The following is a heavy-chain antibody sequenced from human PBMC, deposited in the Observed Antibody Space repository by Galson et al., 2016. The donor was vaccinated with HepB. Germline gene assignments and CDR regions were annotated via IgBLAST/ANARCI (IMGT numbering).Heavy chain of an antibody. J-gene: IGHJ5*02. CDR1: GAFISSGGYS. V-gene: IGHV4-30-2*01. CDR3: ARGKSALDP. CDR2: IYHSGSA. Sequence: TLSLTCAVSGAFISSGGYSWNWIRQPPGKGLEWVGYIYHSGSAFYNPSLNSRVTISVDRSKNQFPLRLTSVTAADTAVYYCARGKSALDPGGQGTLVTVSS. D-gene: IGHD6-25*01.